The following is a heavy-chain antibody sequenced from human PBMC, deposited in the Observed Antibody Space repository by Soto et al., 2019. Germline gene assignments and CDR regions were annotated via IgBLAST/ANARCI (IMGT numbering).Heavy chain of an antibody. CDR3: AGWNYDY. Sequence: QSGGTLRLSCAASGFTCRSYGMMWVRQAPGKGLEWVSAISQSAGGNTYYADSVKGRFTISRDDSKNTLYLQMDSLRPEDTAQYYCAGWNYDYWGHGTQVTVSS. J-gene: IGHJ4*01. D-gene: IGHD1-7*01. CDR1: GFTCRSYG. V-gene: IGHV3-23*01. CDR2: ISQSAGGNT.